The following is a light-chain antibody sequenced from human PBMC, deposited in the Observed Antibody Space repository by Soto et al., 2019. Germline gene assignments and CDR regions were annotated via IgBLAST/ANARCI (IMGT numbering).Light chain of an antibody. CDR1: QSINKD. V-gene: IGKV1-39*01. Sequence: DIQMTQSPSSLSASVGDRVTITCRASQSINKDVNWYQQKPGKAPELLIYTASSLQGGVPSRFSGSASGPDFTLTISSLQPGEFATYFCPQSYSTPWTFGHGTRVDI. CDR2: TAS. CDR3: PQSYSTPWT. J-gene: IGKJ1*01.